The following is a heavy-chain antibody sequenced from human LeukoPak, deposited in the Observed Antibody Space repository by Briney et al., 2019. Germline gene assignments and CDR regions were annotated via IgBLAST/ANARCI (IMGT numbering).Heavy chain of an antibody. J-gene: IGHJ5*02. CDR3: ARDHGYSYGVGWFDP. CDR2: ISAYNGNT. Sequence: ASVKVSCKASGYTFTSYGISWVRQAPGQGLEWMGWISAYNGNTNYAQKLQGRVTTTTDTSTSTAYMELRSLRSDDTAVYYCARDHGYSYGVGWFDPWGQGTLVTVSS. D-gene: IGHD5-18*01. V-gene: IGHV1-18*01. CDR1: GYTFTSYG.